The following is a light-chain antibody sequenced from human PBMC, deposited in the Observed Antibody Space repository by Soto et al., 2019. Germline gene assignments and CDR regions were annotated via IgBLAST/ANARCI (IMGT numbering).Light chain of an antibody. CDR1: SSDVGDYNY. Sequence: QSALTQPASVSGSPGQSITISCTGTSSDVGDYNYVSWYQQHPGKAPKLMIYEVSHRPSGVSNRFSGSKSGNTASLTISGLQAEDEADYYCSSYTSSTTYVFGSATKVTVL. CDR2: EVS. J-gene: IGLJ1*01. V-gene: IGLV2-14*01. CDR3: SSYTSSTTYV.